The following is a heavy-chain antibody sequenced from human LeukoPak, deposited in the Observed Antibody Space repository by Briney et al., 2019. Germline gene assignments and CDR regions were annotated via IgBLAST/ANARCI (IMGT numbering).Heavy chain of an antibody. Sequence: HPGGSLRLSCAASGFTYITYAMSWVRQAPGKGLEWVSTISGSGDSTFYADSVKRRFTISRDNSKSTLYLRMNSLRAEDTAIYYCAKDHEQQLVWGGAFDIWGQGTMVTVSS. CDR3: AKDHEQQLVWGGAFDI. CDR1: GFTYITYA. J-gene: IGHJ3*02. CDR2: ISGSGDST. D-gene: IGHD6-13*01. V-gene: IGHV3-23*01.